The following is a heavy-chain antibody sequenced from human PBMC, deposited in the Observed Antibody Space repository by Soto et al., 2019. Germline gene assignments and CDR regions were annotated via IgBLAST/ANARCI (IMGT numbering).Heavy chain of an antibody. CDR3: ARGLIGTRRGLFDY. D-gene: IGHD1-7*01. J-gene: IGHJ4*02. V-gene: IGHV5-10-1*01. CDR2: IDPSDSYT. CDR1: GYSFTSYW. Sequence: GDSLKISCKGSGYSFTSYWIGWVRQMPGKGLEWMGRIDPSDSYTNYSPSFQGHVTISADKSISTAYLQWSSLKASDTAMYYYARGLIGTRRGLFDYWGQGTLVTVSS.